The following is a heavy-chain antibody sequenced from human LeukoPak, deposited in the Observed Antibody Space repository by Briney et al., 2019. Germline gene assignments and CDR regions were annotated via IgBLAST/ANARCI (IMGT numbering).Heavy chain of an antibody. Sequence: GGSLRLSCAASGFSFSTYGMHWVRQAPGKGLEWVAVLSYDGSNEYYTDSEKGRFTISRDNSKNTLYLQMNSLRAEDTAVYYCAKAESLYYYYGMDVWGQGTTVTVSS. CDR2: LSYDGSNE. V-gene: IGHV3-30*18. J-gene: IGHJ6*02. CDR3: AKAESLYYYYGMDV. CDR1: GFSFSTYG.